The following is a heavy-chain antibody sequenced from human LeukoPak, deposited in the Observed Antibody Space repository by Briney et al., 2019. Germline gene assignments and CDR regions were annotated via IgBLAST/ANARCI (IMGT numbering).Heavy chain of an antibody. CDR3: AKGLFVSGSSQIDC. Sequence: PGGSLRLSCAASGFTFTSYAMKWVRQAPGKGLEWVSAISGSGDTTYYADSVKGRFTISRDNSKNTLYLQMSSLRADDSAVYYCAKGLFVSGSSQIDCWGQGTLVTVSS. D-gene: IGHD3-10*01. CDR1: GFTFTSYA. J-gene: IGHJ4*02. CDR2: ISGSGDTT. V-gene: IGHV3-23*01.